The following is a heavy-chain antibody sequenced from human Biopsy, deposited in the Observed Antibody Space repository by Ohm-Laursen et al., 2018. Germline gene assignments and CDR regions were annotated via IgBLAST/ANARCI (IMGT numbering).Heavy chain of an antibody. J-gene: IGHJ4*02. V-gene: IGHV1-69*04. CDR1: GGSITTSG. CDR2: INPILGIL. CDR3: ASLYSGTYVGSDY. Sequence: SVTVSCNSSGGSITTSGISWVRQAPGQGLEWVGRINPILGILDYAQRLKDRVTITADKSTNTAYMQLSRLTSEDTAFYYCASLYSGTYVGSDYWGQGTLVTVSS. D-gene: IGHD1-26*01.